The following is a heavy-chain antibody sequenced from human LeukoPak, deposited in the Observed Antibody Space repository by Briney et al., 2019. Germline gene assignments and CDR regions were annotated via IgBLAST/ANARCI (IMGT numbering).Heavy chain of an antibody. CDR1: EFTFSKFP. V-gene: IGHV3-74*01. J-gene: IGHJ4*02. CDR3: ARGGLFAYYFDY. D-gene: IGHD3-10*02. Sequence: GGSLRLSCAASEFTFSKFPMGWVRQAPGKGLEWVSRIKGDEMTTNYADSVEGRFTISRDNAKNTVYLEINSLRAEDTAVYYCARGGLFAYYFDYWGQGTLVTVSS. CDR2: IKGDEMTT.